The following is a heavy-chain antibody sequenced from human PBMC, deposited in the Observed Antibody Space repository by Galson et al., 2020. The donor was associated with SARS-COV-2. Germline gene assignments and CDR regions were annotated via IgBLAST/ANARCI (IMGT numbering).Heavy chain of an antibody. J-gene: IGHJ4*02. CDR3: ARHNSSSSGWDLYYFDY. Sequence: HGESLKISGKGSGYSFTSYWIGWVRQMPGKGLGWMGIIYPGDSDTRYSPSFQGQATISADKSISTAYLQWSSLKASDTAMYYCARHNSSSSGWDLYYFDYWGQGTLVTVSS. V-gene: IGHV5-51*01. CDR2: IYPGDSDT. CDR1: GYSFTSYW. D-gene: IGHD6-6*01.